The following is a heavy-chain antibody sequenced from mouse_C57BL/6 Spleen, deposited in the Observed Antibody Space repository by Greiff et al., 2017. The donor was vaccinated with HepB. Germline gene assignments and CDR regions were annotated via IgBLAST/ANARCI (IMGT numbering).Heavy chain of an antibody. Sequence: QVQLKQPGAELVKPGASVKLSCKASGYTFTSYWMQWVKQRPGQGLEWIGEIDPSDSYTNYNQKFKGKATLTVDTSSSTAYMQLSSLTSEDSAVYYCALLYYGSSYWYFDVWGTGTTVTVSS. CDR1: GYTFTSYW. D-gene: IGHD1-1*01. CDR2: IDPSDSYT. V-gene: IGHV1-50*01. J-gene: IGHJ1*03. CDR3: ALLYYGSSYWYFDV.